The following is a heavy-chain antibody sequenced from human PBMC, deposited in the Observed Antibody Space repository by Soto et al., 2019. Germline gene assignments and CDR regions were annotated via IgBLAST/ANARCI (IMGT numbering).Heavy chain of an antibody. Sequence: QVQLVQSGAEEKKPGATVKVSCKASGYTFTSYAMHWVRQAPGQRLEWMGWINAGNGNTKYSQKFQGRVTITRDTSASTAYMELSSLRSEDTAVYYCARDPSYYGMDVWGQGTTVTVSS. J-gene: IGHJ6*02. CDR3: ARDPSYYGMDV. CDR2: INAGNGNT. V-gene: IGHV1-3*05. CDR1: GYTFTSYA.